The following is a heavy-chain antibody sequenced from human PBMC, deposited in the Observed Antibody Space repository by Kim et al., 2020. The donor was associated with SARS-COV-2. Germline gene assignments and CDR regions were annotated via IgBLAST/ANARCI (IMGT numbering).Heavy chain of an antibody. CDR1: GGSVTSTSYY. J-gene: IGHJ3*02. Sequence: SETLSLTCTVSGGSVTSTSYYWSWIRQPPGKGLEWIGYMSYSGSTDYNPSLKSRLTMSVDTSKNQFSLRLTSVTAADSAVYYCARDLRAFGAFDIWGHGTMVTVSS. D-gene: IGHD3-10*01. CDR3: ARDLRAFGAFDI. CDR2: MSYSGST. V-gene: IGHV4-61*01.